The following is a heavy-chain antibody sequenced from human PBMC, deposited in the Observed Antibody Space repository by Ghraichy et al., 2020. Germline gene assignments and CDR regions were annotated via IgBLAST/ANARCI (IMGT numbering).Heavy chain of an antibody. J-gene: IGHJ4*02. D-gene: IGHD1-26*01. Sequence: SVKVSCKASGGTFSSYTISWVRQAPGQGLEWMGRIIPILGIANYAQKFQGRVTITADKSTSTAYMELSSLRSEDTAVYYCARGIDLVGATPDYYFDYWGQGTLVTVSS. CDR1: GGTFSSYT. CDR3: ARGIDLVGATPDYYFDY. CDR2: IIPILGIA. V-gene: IGHV1-69*02.